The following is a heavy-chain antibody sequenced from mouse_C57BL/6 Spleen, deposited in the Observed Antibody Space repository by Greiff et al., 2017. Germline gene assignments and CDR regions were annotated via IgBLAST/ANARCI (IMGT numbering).Heavy chain of an antibody. CDR3: TRSNYDAY. CDR2: IDPENGDT. J-gene: IGHJ3*01. Sequence: VQLQQSGAELVRPGASVKLSCTASGFNIKDDYMHWVKQRPEQGLEWIGWIDPENGDTEYASKFQGKATITADTSSNTAYLQLSSLTSEDTAVYYCTRSNYDAYWGQGTLVTVSA. V-gene: IGHV14-4*01. D-gene: IGHD2-5*01. CDR1: GFNIKDDY.